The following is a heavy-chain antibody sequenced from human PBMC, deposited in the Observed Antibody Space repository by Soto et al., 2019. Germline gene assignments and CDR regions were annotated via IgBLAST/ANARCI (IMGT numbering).Heavy chain of an antibody. D-gene: IGHD2-15*01. Sequence: GASVKVSCKASGYTFTSYGISWVRQAPGQGLEWMGWISAYNGNTNYAQKLQGRVTMTTDTPTSTAYMELRSLRSDDTAVYYCARERAGHYCSGGSCPLDPWGQGTLVTVSS. V-gene: IGHV1-18*01. CDR2: ISAYNGNT. CDR3: ARERAGHYCSGGSCPLDP. J-gene: IGHJ5*02. CDR1: GYTFTSYG.